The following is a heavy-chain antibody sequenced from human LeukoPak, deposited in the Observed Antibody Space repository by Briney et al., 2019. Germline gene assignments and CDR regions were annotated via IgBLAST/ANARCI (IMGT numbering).Heavy chain of an antibody. V-gene: IGHV1-46*01. CDR2: INPSGGST. Sequence: ASVKVSCKASGYTFTSYYMHWVRQAPGQGLEWMGIINPSGGSTSYAQKFQGRVTMTRDTSTSTVYMELSSLRSEDTAVYYCARTRRGNYHDSSGYYYEFDYWGQGTLVTVSS. CDR1: GYTFTSYY. J-gene: IGHJ4*02. D-gene: IGHD3-22*01. CDR3: ARTRRGNYHDSSGYYYEFDY.